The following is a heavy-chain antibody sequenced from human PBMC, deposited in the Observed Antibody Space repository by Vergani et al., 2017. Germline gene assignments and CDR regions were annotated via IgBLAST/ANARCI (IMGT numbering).Heavy chain of an antibody. CDR3: ARGGSPYCSSTSCYTGWFDP. J-gene: IGHJ5*02. V-gene: IGHV3-30-3*01. D-gene: IGHD2-2*02. Sequence: VQLVESGGGLIQPGGSLRLSCAASGFTVSSNYMSWVRQAPGKGLEWVAVISYDGSNKYYADSVKGRFTISRDNSKNTLYLQMNSLRAEDTAVYYCARGGSPYCSSTSCYTGWFDPWGQGTLVTVSS. CDR2: ISYDGSNK. CDR1: GFTVSSNY.